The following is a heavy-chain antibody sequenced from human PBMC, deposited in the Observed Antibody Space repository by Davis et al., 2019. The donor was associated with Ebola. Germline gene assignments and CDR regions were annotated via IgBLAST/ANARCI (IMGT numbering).Heavy chain of an antibody. Sequence: PGGSLRLSCAVYGGSFSGYYWSWIRQPPGKGLEWIGEINHSGSTNYNPSLKSRVTISVDTSKNQFSLKLSSVTAADTAVYYCARSDIVVVPALFYYYYYYMDVWGKGTTVTVSS. J-gene: IGHJ6*03. CDR1: GGSFSGYY. D-gene: IGHD2-2*01. V-gene: IGHV4-34*01. CDR2: INHSGST. CDR3: ARSDIVVVPALFYYYYYYMDV.